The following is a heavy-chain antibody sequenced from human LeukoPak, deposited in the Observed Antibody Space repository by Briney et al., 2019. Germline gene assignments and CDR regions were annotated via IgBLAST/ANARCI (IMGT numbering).Heavy chain of an antibody. V-gene: IGHV3-7*01. D-gene: IGHD5-18*01. CDR1: GFTFSSYW. Sequence: PGGSLGLSCAASGFTFSSYWMSWVRQAPGKGLEWVANIKKDGSEKYYVDSVKGRFTISRDNTKTSLYLQMNSLRAEDTAVYYCARDLSGVTGYTYGRGIDYWGQGTLVTVSS. J-gene: IGHJ4*02. CDR2: IKKDGSEK. CDR3: ARDLSGVTGYTYGRGIDY.